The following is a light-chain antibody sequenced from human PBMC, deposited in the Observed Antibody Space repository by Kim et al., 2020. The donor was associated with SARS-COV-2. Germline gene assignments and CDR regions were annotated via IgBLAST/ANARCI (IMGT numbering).Light chain of an antibody. CDR2: RDT. CDR3: QVWDSSIGV. CDR1: NIGNKN. J-gene: IGLJ2*01. V-gene: IGLV3-9*01. Sequence: SYELTQPLSVSVALGQTARITCGGNNIGNKNVHWYQQKPGQAPILVIYRDTNRPSGIPERFSGSNSGNTATLTISRAQAGDESDYYCQVWDSSIGVFGGGTQVTVI.